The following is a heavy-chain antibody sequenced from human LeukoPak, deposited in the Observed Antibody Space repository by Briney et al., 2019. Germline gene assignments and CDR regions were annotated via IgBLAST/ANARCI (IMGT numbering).Heavy chain of an antibody. J-gene: IGHJ4*02. Sequence: SETLSLTCTVSGGSISSYYWSWIRQPPGKGLEWIGSIYHSGSTYYNPSLKSRVTIAVDKSRNQFSLKLTSVIAADTAVYYCARVVDTAPYYFDYWGQGTLVTVSS. CDR3: ARVVDTAPYYFDY. V-gene: IGHV4-59*12. D-gene: IGHD5-18*01. CDR2: IYHSGST. CDR1: GGSISSYY.